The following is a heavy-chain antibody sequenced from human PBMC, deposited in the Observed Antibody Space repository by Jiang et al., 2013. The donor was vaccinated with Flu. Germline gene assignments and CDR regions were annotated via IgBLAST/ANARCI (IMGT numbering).Heavy chain of an antibody. CDR3: SRDAGYSTDWYPSDY. J-gene: IGHJ4*02. Sequence: VQLLESGGGVVQPGKSLRLSCAASGFAFSTHALHWVRQAPDQGLEWMTVISSDGSHKYYADSVKGRFTISRDNSKNTLYLEMNSLRTEDTAIYYCSRDAGYSTDWYPSDYWAREPWSPSPQ. CDR2: ISSDGSHK. D-gene: IGHD6-19*01. V-gene: IGHV3-30*04. CDR1: GFAFSTHA.